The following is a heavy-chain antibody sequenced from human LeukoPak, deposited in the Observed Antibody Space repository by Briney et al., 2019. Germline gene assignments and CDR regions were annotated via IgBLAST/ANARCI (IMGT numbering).Heavy chain of an antibody. Sequence: GGSLRLSCAASGFTFDDYTMHWVRHAPGKGLEWVSLISWDGGSTYYADSVKGRFTISRDNSKNSLYLQMNSLRIEDTALYYCAKQSYGHYYFDYWGQGTLVTVSS. CDR2: ISWDGGST. CDR1: GFTFDDYT. CDR3: AKQSYGHYYFDY. D-gene: IGHD5-18*01. J-gene: IGHJ4*02. V-gene: IGHV3-43*01.